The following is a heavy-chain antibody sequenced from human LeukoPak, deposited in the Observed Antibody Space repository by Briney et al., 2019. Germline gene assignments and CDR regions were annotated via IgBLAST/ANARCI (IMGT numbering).Heavy chain of an antibody. D-gene: IGHD2-2*01. V-gene: IGHV3-21*01. CDR3: ARDRCNSTSCSSNYYYYGMDV. J-gene: IGHJ6*02. CDR2: ISSSTSYI. Sequence: PGGSLRLSCAVSGITLSNYGMNWVRQAPGKGLEWVSSISSSTSYIYYGDSVKGRFTISRDNAKNSLYLQVNSLRAEDTAVYYCARDRCNSTSCSSNYYYYGMDVWGQGTTVTVSS. CDR1: GITLSNYG.